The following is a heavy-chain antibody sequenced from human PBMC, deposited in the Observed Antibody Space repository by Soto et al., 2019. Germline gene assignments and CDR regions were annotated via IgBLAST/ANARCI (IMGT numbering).Heavy chain of an antibody. CDR1: GDSVSSNSAA. D-gene: IGHD3-9*01. CDR2: TYYRSKWYN. J-gene: IGHJ5*02. V-gene: IGHV6-1*01. Sequence: PSQTLSLTCAISGDSVSSNSAAWNWIRQSPSRGLEWLGRTYYRSKWYNDYAVSVKSRITINPDTSKNQFSLQLNSVTPEDTAVYYCARTLYYDILTGYKAPYNWFDPWGQGTLVTVPQ. CDR3: ARTLYYDILTGYKAPYNWFDP.